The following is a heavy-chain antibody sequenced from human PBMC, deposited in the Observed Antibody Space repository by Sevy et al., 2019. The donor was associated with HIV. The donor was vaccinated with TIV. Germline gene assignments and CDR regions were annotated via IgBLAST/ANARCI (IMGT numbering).Heavy chain of an antibody. CDR2: ISHSGST. CDR3: ARSVSGFDY. CDR1: GYSISSGYY. D-gene: IGHD3-16*01. Sequence: ETLSLTCAVSGYSISSGYYWGWIRQPPGGGLEWIGSISHSGSTYYNPSLKGRFTISVDTSKNQFSLKLSSVTAADPAVYYCARSVSGFDYWGQGTLVTVSS. J-gene: IGHJ4*02. V-gene: IGHV4-38-2*01.